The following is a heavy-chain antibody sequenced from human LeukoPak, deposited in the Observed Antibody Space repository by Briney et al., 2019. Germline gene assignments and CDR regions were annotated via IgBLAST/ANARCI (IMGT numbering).Heavy chain of an antibody. CDR1: GFTFSSYA. J-gene: IGHJ6*03. Sequence: PGGSLRLSCAASGFTFSSYAMSWVRQAPGKGLEWVSAISGSGGSTYYADSVKGRFTISRDNSKNTLYLQMNSLRAEDTAVYYCAKYGSGSYYSIYYYYMDVWGKGTTLTVSS. D-gene: IGHD3-10*01. CDR2: ISGSGGST. V-gene: IGHV3-23*01. CDR3: AKYGSGSYYSIYYYYMDV.